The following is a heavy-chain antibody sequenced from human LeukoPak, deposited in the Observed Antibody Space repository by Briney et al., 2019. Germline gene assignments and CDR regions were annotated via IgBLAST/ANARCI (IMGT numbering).Heavy chain of an antibody. CDR1: GFTFSTYW. CDR2: IKEDGSEK. J-gene: IGHJ4*02. CDR3: ARDLPGAQAFDY. V-gene: IGHV3-7*01. Sequence: GGSLRLSCVASGFTFSTYWMSWVRQAPGKGLEWVANIKEDGSEKYYVDSVKGRFTISRDNAKNSLYLQMNSLRAEDTAVYYCARDLPGAQAFDYWGQGTLVIVSS. D-gene: IGHD1-26*01.